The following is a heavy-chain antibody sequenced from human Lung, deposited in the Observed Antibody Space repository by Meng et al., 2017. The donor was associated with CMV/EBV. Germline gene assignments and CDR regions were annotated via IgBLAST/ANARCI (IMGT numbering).Heavy chain of an antibody. D-gene: IGHD2-8*02. J-gene: IGHJ4*02. CDR3: AKGGWSKPPNWL. CDR1: GFTFSSYA. V-gene: IGHV3-23*01. CDR2: ISGSGGST. Sequence: GESLRLXXAASGFTFSSYAMSWVRQAPGKGLEWVSAISGSGGSTYYADSVKGRFTISRDNSKNTLYLQKNSLRAEDTAVYYCAKGGWSKPPNWLWGQGTLVTVSS.